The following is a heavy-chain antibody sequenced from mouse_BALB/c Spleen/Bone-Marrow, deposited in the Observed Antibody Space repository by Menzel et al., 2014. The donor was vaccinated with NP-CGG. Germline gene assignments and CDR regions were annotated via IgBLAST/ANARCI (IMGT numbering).Heavy chain of an antibody. CDR2: VYPGRGSI. J-gene: IGHJ4*01. D-gene: IGHD1-3*01. CDR3: ARRLRGYYAMDY. CDR1: GYTFTNYW. V-gene: IGHV1S22*01. Sequence: LQQSGSELARPGASVKLSCKASGYTFTNYWIHWVKQRPGQGLEWIGNVYPGRGSINSDEKFKTKATLTVDTSSSTAYMRLNSLTSEDSAVYYCARRLRGYYAMDYWGQGTSVTVSS.